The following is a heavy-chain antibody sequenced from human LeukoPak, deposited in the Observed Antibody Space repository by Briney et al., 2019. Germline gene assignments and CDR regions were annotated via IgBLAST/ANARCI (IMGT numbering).Heavy chain of an antibody. D-gene: IGHD3-3*01. CDR2: IYHSGNT. CDR1: GGSISSSNW. J-gene: IGHJ4*02. V-gene: IGHV4-4*02. CDR3: ASIALDFWSGYYDY. Sequence: SETLSLTCAVSGGSISSSNWWSWVRQPPGKGLEWIGEIYHSGNTNYNPSLKSRVTISVDKSKNQFSLKLSSVTAADTAVYYCASIALDFWSGYYDYWGQGTLVTVSS.